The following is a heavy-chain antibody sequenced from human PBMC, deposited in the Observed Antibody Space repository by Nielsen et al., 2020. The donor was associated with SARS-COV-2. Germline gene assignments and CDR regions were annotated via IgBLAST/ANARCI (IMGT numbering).Heavy chain of an antibody. J-gene: IGHJ6*02. CDR3: ASNAGVQPTSYYYYGMDV. CDR1: GFTFSSYA. Sequence: GGSLRLSCAASGFTFSSYAMSWVRQAPGKGLEWVSVISSSGGSTYYADSVKGRFTISRDNAKNSLYLQMNSLRAEDTAVYYCASNAGVQPTSYYYYGMDVWGQGTTVTVSS. CDR2: ISSSGGST. D-gene: IGHD6-13*01. V-gene: IGHV3-23*01.